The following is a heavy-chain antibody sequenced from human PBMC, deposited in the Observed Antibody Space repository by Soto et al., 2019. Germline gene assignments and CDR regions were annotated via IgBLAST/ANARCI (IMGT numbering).Heavy chain of an antibody. CDR1: GYTFTSYG. CDR3: ATTYDSGFDP. CDR2: INANNGNT. V-gene: IGHV1-18*04. D-gene: IGHD5-12*01. Sequence: QVQLVQSGAEVKKPGASVMVSCKASGYTFTSYGISWIRQATGQGLEWMGWINANNGNTDYAQNFQGRVTMTTDTSTSTAYMELRSLRSDDTAVYYCATTYDSGFDPWGQGTLVSVSS. J-gene: IGHJ5*02.